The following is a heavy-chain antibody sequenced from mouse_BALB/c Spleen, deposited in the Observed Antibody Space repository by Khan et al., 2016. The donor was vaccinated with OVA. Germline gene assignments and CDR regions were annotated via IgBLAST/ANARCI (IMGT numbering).Heavy chain of an antibody. Sequence: VQLKQSGPELDKPGASVKISCKASGYSFTDYNMNWVKQSNGKSLEWIGNIDPYYGDAHYNQKFKGTATLTVDRSSSTAYMQLKSLTSEDSAVYYCTRLGSNYSFDYWGQGTTLTVSS. D-gene: IGHD2-1*01. CDR1: GYSFTDYN. J-gene: IGHJ2*01. V-gene: IGHV1-39*01. CDR2: IDPYYGDA. CDR3: TRLGSNYSFDY.